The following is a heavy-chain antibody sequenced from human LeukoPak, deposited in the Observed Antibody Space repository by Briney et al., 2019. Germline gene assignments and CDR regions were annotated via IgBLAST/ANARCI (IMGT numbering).Heavy chain of an antibody. CDR1: GFTFSSYW. V-gene: IGHV3-7*01. J-gene: IGHJ4*02. Sequence: GGSLRLSCAASGFTFSSYWMSWVRQAPGKGLERVANIKQDGSEKYYVDSVKGRFTISRDNAKNSLYLQMNSLRAEDTAVYYCARLGSGSWGYFDYWGQGTLVTVSS. CDR3: ARLGSGSWGYFDY. D-gene: IGHD3-10*01. CDR2: IKQDGSEK.